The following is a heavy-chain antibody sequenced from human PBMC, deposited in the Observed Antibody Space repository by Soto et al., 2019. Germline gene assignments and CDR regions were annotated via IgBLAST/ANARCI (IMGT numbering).Heavy chain of an antibody. CDR2: IYYSGST. Sequence: SETLSLTCTVSGGSISSGGYYWSWIRQHPGKGLEWIGYIYYSGSTSYNPSLKSRLTISVDTSKIQFSLKLSSVTAADTAVYYCARTYYYDSSGYSLVYWGQRTPVTVSS. CDR1: GGSISSGGYY. CDR3: ARTYYYDSSGYSLVY. J-gene: IGHJ4*02. V-gene: IGHV4-31*03. D-gene: IGHD3-22*01.